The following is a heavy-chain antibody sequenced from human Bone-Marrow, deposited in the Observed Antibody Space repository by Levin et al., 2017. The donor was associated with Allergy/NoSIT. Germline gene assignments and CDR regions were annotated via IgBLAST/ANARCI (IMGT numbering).Heavy chain of an antibody. Sequence: GGSLRLSCAASGFTFRSRGMDWVRQAPGKGLEWVSVINTGGDNTKYADSVKGRFTISRDNSRDMLYWQMNSLTVEDTAVYYCATGSQWPQYLGYWGQGSLVTVPS. CDR1: GFTFRSRG. J-gene: IGHJ4*02. D-gene: IGHD3-10*01. CDR2: INTGGDNT. CDR3: ATGSQWPQYLGY. V-gene: IGHV3-23*01.